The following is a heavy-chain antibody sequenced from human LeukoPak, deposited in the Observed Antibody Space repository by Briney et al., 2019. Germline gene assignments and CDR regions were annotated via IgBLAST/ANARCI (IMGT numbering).Heavy chain of an antibody. V-gene: IGHV3-53*01. CDR1: GLTVSNND. J-gene: IGHJ4*02. Sequence: GGSLRLSCAASGLTVSNNDVSWVRQAAGKGREWGSVIDMGGDTYYGETGKGRFTISRSKSKNTVSLQMDSLRAEDTAVYFCARRTGYGYGLDCWGQGTLVTVSS. D-gene: IGHD5-18*01. CDR3: ARRTGYGYGLDC. CDR2: IDMGGDT.